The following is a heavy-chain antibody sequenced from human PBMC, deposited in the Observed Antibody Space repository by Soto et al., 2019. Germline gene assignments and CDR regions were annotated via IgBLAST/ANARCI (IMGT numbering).Heavy chain of an antibody. CDR1: GFTFSLFA. CDR3: VRGGGGGQFDS. Sequence: EVQLLESGGGLVQPGGSLRLSCAASGFTFSLFAMSWVRQAPGKGLEWVSGISGSAGTTYYTDSLKGRFTISRDNSKNTLSLQMNRLRVEDTAVYYWVRGGGGGQFDSWGQGAQVTVSS. J-gene: IGHJ4*02. CDR2: ISGSAGTT. V-gene: IGHV3-23*01. D-gene: IGHD2-21*01.